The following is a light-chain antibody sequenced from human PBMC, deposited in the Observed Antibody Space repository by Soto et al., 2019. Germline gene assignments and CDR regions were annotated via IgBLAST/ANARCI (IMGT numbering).Light chain of an antibody. V-gene: IGKV1-39*01. J-gene: IGKJ2*02. CDR2: VAS. CDR1: QNINTY. Sequence: DIQMTQSPSSLSASVGDRVTITCRASQNINTYLNWYQQSPGKAPKVLIHVASSLQSGVPSRFSGNGSGTHFTLTISSLQPEDFAVYYCQQRAKWPSTFGPGTKVE. CDR3: QQRAKWPST.